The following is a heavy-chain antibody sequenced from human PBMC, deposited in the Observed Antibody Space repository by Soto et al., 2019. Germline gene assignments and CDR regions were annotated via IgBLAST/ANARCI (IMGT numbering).Heavy chain of an antibody. Sequence: GGSLRLSCTASGFTFGGYAMSWVRQAPGKGLEWVSTISAGAGSTNYADSLKGRFTISRDNSKNTLYLQMNSLRAEDTAVYFCAKRVAPVETTYYFDYWGQGTLVTVSS. J-gene: IGHJ4*02. CDR3: AKRVAPVETTYYFDY. CDR1: GFTFGGYA. D-gene: IGHD1-1*01. V-gene: IGHV3-23*01. CDR2: ISAGAGST.